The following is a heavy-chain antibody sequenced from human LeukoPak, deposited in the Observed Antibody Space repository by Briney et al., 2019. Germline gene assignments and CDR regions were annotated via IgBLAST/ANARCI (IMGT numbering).Heavy chain of an antibody. Sequence: PSETLSLTCTVSGGSISSTGYYWGWMRQPPGKGLEWVGSIYYTGSTYYNPSLKSRVAMSVDTSKNQFSLKLSSVTAADTAVYYCARGRGREDYDSSGPQFDYWGQGTLVTVSS. CDR3: ARGRGREDYDSSGPQFDY. CDR1: GGSISSTGYY. J-gene: IGHJ4*02. CDR2: IYYTGST. D-gene: IGHD3-22*01. V-gene: IGHV4-39*01.